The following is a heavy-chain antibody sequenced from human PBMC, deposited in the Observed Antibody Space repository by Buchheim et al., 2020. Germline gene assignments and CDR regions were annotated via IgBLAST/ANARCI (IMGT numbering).Heavy chain of an antibody. D-gene: IGHD7-27*01. CDR3: ARLGMKDGYDYCGMDV. CDR1: GGSISNSPFY. J-gene: IGHJ6*02. V-gene: IGHV4-39*02. Sequence: QLQLQESGPAMVKPSDTLSLTCTVSGGSISNSPFYWGWIRQAPGKGLEWIGSLYDRGTSYYNPSLKTRVTISLDTSETHFSLTLTYVTAADAAVYYCARLGMKDGYDYCGMDVWGQGTT. CDR2: LYDRGTS.